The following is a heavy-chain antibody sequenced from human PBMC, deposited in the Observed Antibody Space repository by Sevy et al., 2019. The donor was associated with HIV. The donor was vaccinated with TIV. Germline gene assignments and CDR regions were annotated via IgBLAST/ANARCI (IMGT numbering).Heavy chain of an antibody. CDR3: ARAPSGSQGPGQYFQH. D-gene: IGHD1-26*01. Sequence: ASVKVSGKASVYTFTSYGITWGRQAPGQGLEGRGGISTYNTNYAEKLQGRVTMTTDTSTSTVYMEWRSLRSDDTAVYYCARAPSGSQGPGQYFQHWGQGTLVTVSS. CDR1: VYTFTSYG. J-gene: IGHJ1*01. CDR2: ISTYNT. V-gene: IGHV1-18*01.